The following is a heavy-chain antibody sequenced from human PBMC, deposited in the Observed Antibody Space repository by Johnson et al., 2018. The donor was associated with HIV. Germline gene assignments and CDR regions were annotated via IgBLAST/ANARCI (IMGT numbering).Heavy chain of an antibody. CDR1: GFTFSSYA. J-gene: IGHJ3*02. V-gene: IGHV3-30*04. CDR3: AREEGVGDDYGGKSAFDI. D-gene: IGHD4-23*01. CDR2: ISYDGSNK. Sequence: MQLVESGGGVVQPGRSLRLSCAASGFTFSSYAMHWVRQDPGKGLEWVAVISYDGSNKYYADSVKGRFPISRDNSKNTLYLHMNSLRAEDTAVYYCAREEGVGDDYGGKSAFDIWGQGTMVTVSS.